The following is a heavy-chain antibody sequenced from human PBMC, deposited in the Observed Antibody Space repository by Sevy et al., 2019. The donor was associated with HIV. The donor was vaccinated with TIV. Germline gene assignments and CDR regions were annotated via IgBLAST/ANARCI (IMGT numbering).Heavy chain of an antibody. D-gene: IGHD1-26*01. J-gene: IGHJ6*02. V-gene: IGHV3-30-3*01. CDR2: ISYDGINK. Sequence: GGSLRLSCAASGLIFSNYAMHWIRQAPGKGLEWVAIISYDGINKYYADSVKGRFTISRDNSKNTLYVQMNSLRAEDTAVYYCARDSNSGYYYYYAMDVWGQRTTVTVSS. CDR1: GLIFSNYA. CDR3: ARDSNSGYYYYYAMDV.